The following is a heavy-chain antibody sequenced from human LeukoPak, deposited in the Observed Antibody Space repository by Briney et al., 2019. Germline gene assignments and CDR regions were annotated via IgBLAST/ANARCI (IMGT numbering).Heavy chain of an antibody. J-gene: IGHJ4*02. V-gene: IGHV3-7*01. D-gene: IGHD6-19*01. CDR3: ARDRRDGCKRDDY. Sequence: GGSLRLSCAASGFTFSSYWMSWVRQAPGKGLEWVANIKQDGSEKYYVDSVKGRFTISRDNAKNSLYLQMNSLRAEDTAVYYCARDRRDGCKRDDYWGQGTLVTVSS. CDR2: IKQDGSEK. CDR1: GFTFSSYW.